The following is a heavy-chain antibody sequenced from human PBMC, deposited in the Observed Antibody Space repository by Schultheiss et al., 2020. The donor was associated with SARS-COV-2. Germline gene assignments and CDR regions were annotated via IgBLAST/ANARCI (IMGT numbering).Heavy chain of an antibody. Sequence: GESLKISCKASGYIFTNYGMNWVRQAPGQGLEWMGWISTSTGSPTYAQGFTGRYVFSLDTSVSTAYLHIYSLKADDTAVYYCAILSGTDIDSWGQGTLVTVSS. D-gene: IGHD1-20*01. CDR1: GYIFTNYG. CDR2: ISTSTGSP. J-gene: IGHJ4*02. V-gene: IGHV7-4-1*01. CDR3: AILSGTDIDS.